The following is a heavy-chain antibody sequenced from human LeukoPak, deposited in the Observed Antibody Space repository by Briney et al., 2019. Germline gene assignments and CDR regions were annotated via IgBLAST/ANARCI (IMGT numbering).Heavy chain of an antibody. D-gene: IGHD6-13*01. V-gene: IGHV5-51*01. CDR3: ARHSASSAAGSPSDY. J-gene: IGHJ4*02. CDR2: IYPGDSDT. CDR1: GYNFASYW. Sequence: RGESLKISCMGSGYNFASYWVGWVRQMPGKGLEWMGIIYPGDSDTRYSPSFQGQVTISADKSISTAYLQWSSLKASDTAMYYCARHSASSAAGSPSDYWGQGTLVTVSS.